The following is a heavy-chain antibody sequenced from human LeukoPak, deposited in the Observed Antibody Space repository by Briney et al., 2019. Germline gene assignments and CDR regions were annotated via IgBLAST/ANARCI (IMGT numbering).Heavy chain of an antibody. CDR3: ATETLGYCSGGSCLNYYGMDV. Sequence: SETLSLTCTVSGGSISSSSYYWGWIRQPPGKGLEWIGSIYYSGSTYYNPSLKSRVTISVDTSKNQFSLKLSSVTAADTAVYYCATETLGYCSGGSCLNYYGMDVWGQGTTVTVSS. CDR1: GGSISSSSYY. V-gene: IGHV4-39*07. CDR2: IYYSGST. D-gene: IGHD2-15*01. J-gene: IGHJ6*02.